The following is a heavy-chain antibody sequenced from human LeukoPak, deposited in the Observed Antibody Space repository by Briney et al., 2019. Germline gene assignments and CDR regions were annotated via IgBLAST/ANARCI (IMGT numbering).Heavy chain of an antibody. J-gene: IGHJ4*02. CDR3: ARGSYDILTGYLGGLDY. D-gene: IGHD3-9*01. CDR2: INHSGST. Sequence: SETLSLTCAVSGGSFSGYYWSWLRQPPGKGLEWIGEINHSGSTNYNPSLKSRVTISVDTSKNQFSLKLSSVTAAGTAVYYCARGSYDILTGYLGGLDYWGQGTLVTVSS. V-gene: IGHV4-34*01. CDR1: GGSFSGYY.